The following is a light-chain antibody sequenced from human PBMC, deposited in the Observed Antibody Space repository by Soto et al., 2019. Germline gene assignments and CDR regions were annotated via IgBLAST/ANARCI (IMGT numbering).Light chain of an antibody. CDR1: SNDIGGYNY. J-gene: IGLJ2*01. V-gene: IGLV2-8*01. CDR2: EVN. Sequence: QSVLTQPPSASGSPGQSVTISCTGTSNDIGGYNYVSWYQQHPGKAPKLMIYEVNKRPSGVPDRFSGSKSGNTASLTVSGLQADDEADYYCTSYAGSDNLVFGGGTQLTVL. CDR3: TSYAGSDNLV.